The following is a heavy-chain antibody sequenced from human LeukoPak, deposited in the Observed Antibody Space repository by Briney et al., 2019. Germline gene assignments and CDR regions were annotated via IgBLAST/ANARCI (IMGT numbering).Heavy chain of an antibody. J-gene: IGHJ4*02. D-gene: IGHD3-22*01. CDR2: IRYDGNNE. CDR1: GFTFSSFG. Sequence: TGGSLRLSCAASGFTFSSFGMHWVRQAPGKGLEWVAFIRYDGNNEYYADSVKGRFTISRDNSKNTLLLQMNSLRAEDTAVYYCAKDASSGFEYWGQGTLVSVSS. V-gene: IGHV3-30*02. CDR3: AKDASSGFEY.